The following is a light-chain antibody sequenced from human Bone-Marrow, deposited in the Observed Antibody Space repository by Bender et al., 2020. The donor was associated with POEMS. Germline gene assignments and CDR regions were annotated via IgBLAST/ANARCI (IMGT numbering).Light chain of an antibody. J-gene: IGLJ2*01. CDR3: CSYAGRSTVV. CDR1: SSDVGGCNF. CDR2: EGS. Sequence: QSALTQPPPASGSPGQSVAISCTGTSSDVGGCNFVSWYQQHPGKAPKLMIYEGSKRPSGVSNRFSGSKSGNTASLTISGLQAEDEADYYCCSYAGRSTVVFGGGTKLTVL. V-gene: IGLV2-23*01.